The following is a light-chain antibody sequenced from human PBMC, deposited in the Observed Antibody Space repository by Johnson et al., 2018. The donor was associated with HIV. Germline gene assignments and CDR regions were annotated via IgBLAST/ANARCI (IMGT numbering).Light chain of an antibody. CDR3: GTWDSSLSAYV. J-gene: IGLJ1*01. CDR2: DNN. CDR1: SSNIGNNY. V-gene: IGLV1-51*01. Sequence: QSVLTQPPSVSAAPGQKVTISCSGSSSNIGNNYVSWYQQLPGTAPKLLIYDNNKRPSGIPDRFSGSKSGTSATLGITGLQTGAEADYYCGTWDSSLSAYVFGTGTKGPGL.